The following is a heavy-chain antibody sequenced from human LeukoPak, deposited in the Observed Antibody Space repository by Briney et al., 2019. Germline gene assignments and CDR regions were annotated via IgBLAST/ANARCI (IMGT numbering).Heavy chain of an antibody. D-gene: IGHD3-10*01. V-gene: IGHV3-11*01. CDR3: ARGRFNTYYFDS. J-gene: IGHJ4*02. Sequence: GGSLRLSCAASGFFSSDYYMSWIRQAPGKGLEWISYISSTGITKYYAESAKGRFTISRDNAENSLFLQMNSLRVEDTAVYYCARGRFNTYYFDSWGQGTLVTVSS. CDR2: ISSTGITK. CDR1: GFFSSDYY.